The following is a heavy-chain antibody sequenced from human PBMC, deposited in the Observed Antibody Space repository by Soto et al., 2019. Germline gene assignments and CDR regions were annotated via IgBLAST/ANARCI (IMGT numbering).Heavy chain of an antibody. Sequence: GGSLRLSCAASGFTFSSYGMHWVRQAPGKGLEWVAVISYDGSNKYYADSVKGRFTISRDNSKNSLYLQMNSLRDEDTAVYYCARPPPYSSGQNGFDYSGQGTLVIVSS. CDR2: ISYDGSNK. J-gene: IGHJ4*02. D-gene: IGHD6-19*01. V-gene: IGHV3-30*03. CDR3: ARPPPYSSGQNGFDY. CDR1: GFTFSSYG.